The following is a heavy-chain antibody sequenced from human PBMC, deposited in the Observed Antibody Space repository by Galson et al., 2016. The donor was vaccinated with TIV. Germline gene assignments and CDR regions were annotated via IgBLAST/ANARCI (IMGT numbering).Heavy chain of an antibody. Sequence: SLRLSCAASGFTFGDFYMSWVRQAPGKGLEWISYIGASGRISYYAGSVKGRFTISRDNAKNSLYLQMNGLRVEDTAVYYCARDCSSSNCYTDPIYFDSWGQGVLVTVSS. CDR1: GFTFGDFY. CDR3: ARDCSSSNCYTDPIYFDS. D-gene: IGHD2-2*01. CDR2: IGASGRIS. V-gene: IGHV3-11*01. J-gene: IGHJ4*02.